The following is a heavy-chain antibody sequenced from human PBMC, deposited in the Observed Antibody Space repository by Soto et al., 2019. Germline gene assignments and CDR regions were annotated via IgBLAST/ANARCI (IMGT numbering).Heavy chain of an antibody. D-gene: IGHD6-19*01. CDR2: ISGSGGST. CDR1: GFTFSSYA. CDR3: AKIGRTETDERGISSYSSGWLPQGY. V-gene: IGHV3-23*01. Sequence: GGSLRLSCAASGFTFSSYAMSWVRQAPGKGLEWVSAISGSGGSTYYADSVKGRFTISRDNSKNTLYLQMNSLRAEDTAVYYCAKIGRTETDERGISSYSSGWLPQGYWGQGTLVTVSS. J-gene: IGHJ4*02.